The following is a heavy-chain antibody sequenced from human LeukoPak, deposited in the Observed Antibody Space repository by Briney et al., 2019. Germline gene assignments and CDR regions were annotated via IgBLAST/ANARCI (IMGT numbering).Heavy chain of an antibody. CDR3: ARELYCTNGVCAL. CDR1: GYTFTGYY. Sequence: ASVKVSCKASGYTFTGYYMHWVRQAPGQGLEWMGWINPNSGGTNYAQKFQGRVTMTRDTSISTAYMELSRLTSDDTAVYYCARELYCTNGVCALWGQGTLVTVSS. D-gene: IGHD2-8*01. V-gene: IGHV1-2*02. J-gene: IGHJ4*02. CDR2: INPNSGGT.